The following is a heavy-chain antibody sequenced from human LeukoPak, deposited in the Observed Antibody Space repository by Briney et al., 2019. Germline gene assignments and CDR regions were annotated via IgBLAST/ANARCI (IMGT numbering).Heavy chain of an antibody. Sequence: TSETLSLTCAVYGGSFSGYYWSWIRQPPGKGLEWIGEINHSGSTNYNPSLKSRVTISVDTPKNQFSLKLSSVTAADTAVYYCARRPLGYCSGGSCYKPAVDYWGQGTLVTVSS. J-gene: IGHJ4*02. CDR1: GGSFSGYY. CDR2: INHSGST. D-gene: IGHD2-15*01. V-gene: IGHV4-34*01. CDR3: ARRPLGYCSGGSCYKPAVDY.